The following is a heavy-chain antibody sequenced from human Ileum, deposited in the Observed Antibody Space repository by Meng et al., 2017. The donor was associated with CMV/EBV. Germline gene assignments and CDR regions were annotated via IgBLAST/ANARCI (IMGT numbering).Heavy chain of an antibody. CDR3: ARDSYYDFWSGYYTRPNWFDP. J-gene: IGHJ5*02. CDR1: GFTFSSYW. D-gene: IGHD3-3*01. V-gene: IGHV3-7*01. Sequence: GGSLRLSCAASGFTFSSYWMSWARQAPGKGLEWVANIKQDGSEKYYVDSVKGRFTISRDNAKNSLYLQMNSLRAEDTAVYYCARDSYYDFWSGYYTRPNWFDPWGQGTLVTVSS. CDR2: IKQDGSEK.